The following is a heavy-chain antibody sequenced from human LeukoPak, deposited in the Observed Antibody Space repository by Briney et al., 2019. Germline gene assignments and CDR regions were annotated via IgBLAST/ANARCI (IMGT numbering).Heavy chain of an antibody. CDR3: ARRRARSSGWYSEY. D-gene: IGHD6-19*01. CDR1: GGSFSDYY. V-gene: IGHV4-34*01. Sequence: SETLSLTCAVYGGSFSDYYWSWIRQSPGKGLEWIGEISHGGSTNYNPSLKSRVTISVDTSKNQFSLKLSSVTAADTAVYYCARRRARSSGWYSEYWGQGTLVTVSS. J-gene: IGHJ4*02. CDR2: ISHGGST.